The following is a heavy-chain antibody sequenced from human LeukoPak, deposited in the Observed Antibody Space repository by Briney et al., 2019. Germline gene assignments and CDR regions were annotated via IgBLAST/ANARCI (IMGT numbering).Heavy chain of an antibody. D-gene: IGHD2-2*01. CDR3: ARAGGRYCSSTSCYFDY. J-gene: IGHJ4*02. Sequence: SETLSLTCTVSGGSINSYYWSWIRQPPGKGLEWIGYIYTSGSTNYNPSLKSRVTISVDTSKNQFSLKLSSVTAADTAVYYCARAGGRYCSSTSCYFDYWGQGTLVTVSS. CDR1: GGSINSYY. CDR2: IYTSGST. V-gene: IGHV4-4*09.